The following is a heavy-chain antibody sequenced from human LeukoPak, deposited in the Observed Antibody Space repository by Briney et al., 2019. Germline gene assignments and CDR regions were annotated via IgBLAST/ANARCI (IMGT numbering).Heavy chain of an antibody. J-gene: IGHJ3*02. Sequence: PSETLSLTCAVYGGSFSGYYWSWIRQPPGKGLEWIGEINHSGSTNYNPSLKSRVTTSVDTSKNQFSLKLSSVTAADTAVYYCARGSGVLRYFDWAPGARAFDIWGQGTMVTVSS. CDR1: GGSFSGYY. D-gene: IGHD3-9*01. CDR3: ARGSGVLRYFDWAPGARAFDI. V-gene: IGHV4-34*01. CDR2: INHSGST.